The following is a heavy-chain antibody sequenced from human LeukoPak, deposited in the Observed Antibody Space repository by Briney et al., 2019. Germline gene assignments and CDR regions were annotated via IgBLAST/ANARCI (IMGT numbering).Heavy chain of an antibody. J-gene: IGHJ4*02. Sequence: SETLSLTCAVSGGSISSGGYSWSWIRQPPGKGLEWIGEINHSGSTNYNPSLKSRVTISVDTSKNQFSLKLSSVTAADTAVYYCAREYDILTGYHHYYFDYWGQGTLVTVSS. CDR1: GGSISSGGYS. D-gene: IGHD3-9*01. V-gene: IGHV4-30-2*01. CDR2: INHSGST. CDR3: AREYDILTGYHHYYFDY.